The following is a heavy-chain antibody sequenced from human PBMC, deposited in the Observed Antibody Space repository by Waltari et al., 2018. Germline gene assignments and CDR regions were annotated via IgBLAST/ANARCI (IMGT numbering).Heavy chain of an antibody. Sequence: VQLQQSGPGLVKPSXXXSLTXXXXXXXVSSNSAAWXWIRQSXSRGLEWRGXTYCRSKWXNXYGVSVKXRITITPDTSKNQFXRRLNSVTPXDTAVYYCXXDSVGDSXGYYLLPFDYWGQXTXXTXSS. V-gene: IGHV6-1*01. J-gene: IGHJ4*02. CDR3: XXDSVGDSXGYYLLPFDY. CDR2: TYCRSKWXN. CDR1: XXXVSSNSAA. D-gene: IGHD3-22*01.